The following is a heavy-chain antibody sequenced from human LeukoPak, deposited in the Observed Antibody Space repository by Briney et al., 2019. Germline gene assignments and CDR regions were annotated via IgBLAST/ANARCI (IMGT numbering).Heavy chain of an antibody. CDR3: TRNSGWYGLS. D-gene: IGHD6-19*01. CDR2: IYSDNT. Sequence: GGSLRLSCTVSGFTVSSNSMSWVRQAPGKGLEWVSFIYSDNTHYADSVKGRFTISRDNSKNTLYLQMNSLRAEDTAVYYCTRNSGWYGLSWGQGTLVTVSS. CDR1: GFTVSSNS. J-gene: IGHJ1*01. V-gene: IGHV3-53*01.